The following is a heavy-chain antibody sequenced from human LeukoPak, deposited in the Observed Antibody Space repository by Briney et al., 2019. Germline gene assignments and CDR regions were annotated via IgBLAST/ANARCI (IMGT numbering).Heavy chain of an antibody. CDR1: GYTFTGYY. CDR3: ARGRGYSGYDFGY. D-gene: IGHD5-12*01. CDR2: MNPNSGNT. V-gene: IGHV1-8*02. J-gene: IGHJ4*02. Sequence: ASVKVSCKASGYTFTGYYMHWVRQAPGQGLEWMGWMNPNSGNTGYAQKFQGRVTMTRNTSISTAYMELSSLRSEDTAVYYCARGRGYSGYDFGYWGQGTLVTVSS.